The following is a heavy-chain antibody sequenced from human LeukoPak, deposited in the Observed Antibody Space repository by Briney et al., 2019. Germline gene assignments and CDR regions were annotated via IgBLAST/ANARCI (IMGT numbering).Heavy chain of an antibody. CDR1: GYTFTIYG. V-gene: IGHV1-18*01. J-gene: IGHJ5*02. D-gene: IGHD1-26*01. Sequence: GASVKVSCKASGYTFTIYGISWVRQAPGQGLEWMGWISADNGNTKYAQKLQGRVTMTTDTSTSTAYMELRSLRSDDTAVYYCARDWAPLSGNYYDAWFDPWGQGTLVTVSS. CDR2: ISADNGNT. CDR3: ARDWAPLSGNYYDAWFDP.